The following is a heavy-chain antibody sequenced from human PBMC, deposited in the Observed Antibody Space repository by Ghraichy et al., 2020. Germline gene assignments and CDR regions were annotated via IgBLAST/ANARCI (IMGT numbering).Heavy chain of an antibody. CDR2: IYYSGST. J-gene: IGHJ4*02. D-gene: IGHD3-10*01. Sequence: SETLSLTCTVSGGSISSYYWSWIRQPPGKGLEWIGYIYYSGSTNYNPSLKSRVTISVDTSKNQFSLKLSSVTAADTAVYYCATSRGNTFDYWGQGTLVTVSS. CDR1: GGSISSYY. V-gene: IGHV4-59*08. CDR3: ATSRGNTFDY.